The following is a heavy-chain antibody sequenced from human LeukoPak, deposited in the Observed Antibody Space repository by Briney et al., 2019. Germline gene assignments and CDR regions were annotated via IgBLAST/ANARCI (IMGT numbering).Heavy chain of an antibody. J-gene: IGHJ4*02. D-gene: IGHD6-19*01. CDR2: ISWNSGSV. CDR3: AKGERKWLARQPDY. CDR1: GFTFSSYW. V-gene: IGHV3-9*01. Sequence: GGSLRLSCAASGFTFSSYWMHWVRQAPGKGLEWVSGISWNSGSVGYADSVKGRFTISRDNAKNSLYLQMNSLRGNDTAFYYCAKGERKWLARQPDYWGQGTLVTVSS.